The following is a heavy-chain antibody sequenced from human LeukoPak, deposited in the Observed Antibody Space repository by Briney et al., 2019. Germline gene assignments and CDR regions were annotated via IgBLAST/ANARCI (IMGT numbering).Heavy chain of an antibody. CDR1: GFTFSSSW. CDR2: IKQDGSEE. J-gene: IGHJ4*02. CDR3: ARGGSRPDY. D-gene: IGHD3-10*01. V-gene: IGHV3-7*05. Sequence: PGGSLRLSCAASGFTFSSSWMSWVRQAPGKGLEWVSNIKQDGSEEYYVDSVKGRFSISRDNAKNSLYLQMNSLRAEDTAVYYCARGGSRPDYWGQGILVTVSS.